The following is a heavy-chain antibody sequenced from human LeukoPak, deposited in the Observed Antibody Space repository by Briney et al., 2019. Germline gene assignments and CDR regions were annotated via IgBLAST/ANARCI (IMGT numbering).Heavy chain of an antibody. V-gene: IGHV3-23*01. CDR2: ISGSGGNT. D-gene: IGHD3-10*01. CDR1: GFTFSSYA. CDR3: ARSPGIYYRSLSDS. Sequence: GGSLRLSCEASGFTFSSYAMSWVRQAPGKGLEWVSAISGSGGNTDYADSVKGRFTISRDNSKNTLYLQMNSLRAEDTALYYCARSPGIYYRSLSDSWGQGTLVTVSS. J-gene: IGHJ4*02.